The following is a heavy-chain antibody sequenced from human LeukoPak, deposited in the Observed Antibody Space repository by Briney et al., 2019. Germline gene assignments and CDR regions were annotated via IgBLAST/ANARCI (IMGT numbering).Heavy chain of an antibody. CDR2: ITTKASNYAT. D-gene: IGHD6-19*01. J-gene: IGHJ4*02. CDR3: TTYRSGHY. V-gene: IGHV3-73*01. CDR1: GXTFSGSD. Sequence: GGSLRLSCAASGXTFSGSDIHWVRQASGKGLEWVGRITTKASNYATAYGASVKGRFTISRDDSENTAYLQMNSLKTEDTAVYYCTTYRSGHYWGQGTLVTVSS.